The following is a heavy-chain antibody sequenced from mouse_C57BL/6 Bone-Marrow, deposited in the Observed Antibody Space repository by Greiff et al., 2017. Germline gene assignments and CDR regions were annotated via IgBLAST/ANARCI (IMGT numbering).Heavy chain of an antibody. Sequence: EVQLQESGAELVKPGASVKLSCTASGFTFKSYCMHWVKQRPDQGLEWIGRIDPENGDTDYAWKFKGKATMTADTSSNTAYLQLSSLTSEYSAVYYGTSYGVFDYWGQGTTLTVTS. CDR2: IDPENGDT. D-gene: IGHD1-1*02. CDR3: TSYGVFDY. CDR1: GFTFKSYC. J-gene: IGHJ2*01. V-gene: IGHV14-1*01.